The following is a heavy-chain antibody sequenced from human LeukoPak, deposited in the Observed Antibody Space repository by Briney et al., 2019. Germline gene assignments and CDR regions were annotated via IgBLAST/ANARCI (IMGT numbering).Heavy chain of an antibody. CDR3: AKASRRHCGSTVCYTLDY. CDR1: GFTFSSYA. J-gene: IGHJ4*02. Sequence: GGSLRLSCAASGFTFSSYAMNWVRQAPGKGLEWVSTISGSGVSTYYADSVKGRFTISRDNSKNTLFLQMNSLRAEDTAVYYCAKASRRHCGSTVCYTLDYWGQGTLVTVSS. CDR2: ISGSGVST. D-gene: IGHD2-2*02. V-gene: IGHV3-23*01.